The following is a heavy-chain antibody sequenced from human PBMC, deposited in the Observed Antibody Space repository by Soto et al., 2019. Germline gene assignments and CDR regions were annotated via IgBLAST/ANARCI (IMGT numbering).Heavy chain of an antibody. V-gene: IGHV5-51*01. D-gene: IGHD3-10*01. CDR2: IYPGDSDT. Sequence: GESLKISCKGSGYSFTSYWIGWVRQMPGKGLEWMGIIYPGDSDTRYSPSFQGQVTISADKSISTAYLQWSSLKASDTAMYYCARRYGSGSYYANWFDPWGQGTLVTVSS. J-gene: IGHJ5*02. CDR1: GYSFTSYW. CDR3: ARRYGSGSYYANWFDP.